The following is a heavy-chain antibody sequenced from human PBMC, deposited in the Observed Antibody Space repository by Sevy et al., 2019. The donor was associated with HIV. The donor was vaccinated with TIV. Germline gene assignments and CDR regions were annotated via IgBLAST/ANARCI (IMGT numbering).Heavy chain of an antibody. D-gene: IGHD3-10*01. CDR2: LSSSSTTI. CDR1: GFTFGTYN. CDR3: ARDYYRSGSYSFDL. V-gene: IGHV3-48*01. Sequence: GGPLRLSCAASGFTFGTYNMNWVRRAPGKGPEWLSCLSSSSTTIDYADSVKGRFTSSRDNAKGTLYLQMNSLRAEDSAVYYCARDYYRSGSYSFDLWGRGTLVTVSS. J-gene: IGHJ5*02.